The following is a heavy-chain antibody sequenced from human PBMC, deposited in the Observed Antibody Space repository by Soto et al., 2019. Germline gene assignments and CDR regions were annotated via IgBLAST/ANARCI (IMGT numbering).Heavy chain of an antibody. D-gene: IGHD2-8*01. V-gene: IGHV3-7*03. Sequence: GGSLRLSCAASAFTLSNYWMSWVRQAPGKGLEWVANITQDGSEKYYVDSVKGRLTISRDNAKNYLYLQMHGLRAEDTALYYWSRGSIDGIWDYHFDYWGQGTLVTVSS. CDR1: AFTLSNYW. J-gene: IGHJ4*02. CDR3: SRGSIDGIWDYHFDY. CDR2: ITQDGSEK.